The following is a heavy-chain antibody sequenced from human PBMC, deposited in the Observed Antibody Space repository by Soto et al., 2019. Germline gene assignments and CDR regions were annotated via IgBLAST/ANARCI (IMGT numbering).Heavy chain of an antibody. CDR2: IIPILGIA. D-gene: IGHD6-19*01. V-gene: IGHV1-69*02. J-gene: IGHJ4*02. CDR1: GGTFSSYT. CDR3: ARYPEAVVFFFDY. Sequence: ASVNVSCKASGGTFSSYTISWVRQAPGQGLEWMGRIIPILGIANYAQKFQGRVTITADKSTSTAYMELSSLRSEDTAVYYCARYPEAVVFFFDYWGQGTLVTVSS.